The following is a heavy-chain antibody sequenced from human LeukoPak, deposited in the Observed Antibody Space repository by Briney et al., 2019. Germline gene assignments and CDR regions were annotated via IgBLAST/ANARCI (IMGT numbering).Heavy chain of an antibody. CDR1: RLTASNVW. J-gene: IGHJ4*02. CDR3: AKRDTTGLYYFDY. V-gene: IGHV3-23*01. D-gene: IGHD2-8*01. Sequence: GGSLRLSCAASRLTASNVWMTWVRQAPGKGLEWVSSISGSSVTTSYADSLKGRFSISRDNSKNTLYLQMNSLRAEDTAVYYCAKRDTTGLYYFDYWGQGTMVTVSS. CDR2: ISGSSVTT.